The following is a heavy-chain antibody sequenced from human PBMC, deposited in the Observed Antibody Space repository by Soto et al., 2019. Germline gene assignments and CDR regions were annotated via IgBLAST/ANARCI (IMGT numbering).Heavy chain of an antibody. CDR2: ISAYNGNT. Sequence: ASVKVSCKASGYTFITYGITWVRQAPGQGLEWMGWISAYNGNTIYAQNLQGRVTMTTDTSTTTAYMELRSLRSDDTAVYYCARGVYDSSGYWGHFDYWGQGTLVTVSS. CDR3: ARGVYDSSGYWGHFDY. D-gene: IGHD3-22*01. CDR1: GYTFITYG. V-gene: IGHV1-18*01. J-gene: IGHJ4*02.